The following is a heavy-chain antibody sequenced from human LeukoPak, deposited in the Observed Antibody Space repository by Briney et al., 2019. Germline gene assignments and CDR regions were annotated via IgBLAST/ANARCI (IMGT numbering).Heavy chain of an antibody. J-gene: IGHJ4*02. CDR2: IYPGDSDT. D-gene: IGHD6-19*01. CDR3: ARHRGSPIHHRASSGWYDY. V-gene: IGHV5-51*01. CDR1: GYSFTSYW. Sequence: GESLKISCKGSGYSFTSYWIGWVRQMPGKGLEWMGIIYPGDSDTRYSPSFQGQVTISADKPISTAYLQWSSLKASDTAMYYCARHRGSPIHHRASSGWYDYWGQGTLVTVSS.